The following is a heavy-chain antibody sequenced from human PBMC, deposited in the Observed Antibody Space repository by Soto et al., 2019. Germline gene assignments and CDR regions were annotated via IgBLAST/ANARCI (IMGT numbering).Heavy chain of an antibody. CDR1: TFTFSNYA. D-gene: IGHD6-13*01. CDR2: ISGSGGTT. Sequence: EVQLLESGGGLVQPGGSLRLSCAASTFTFSNYAMSWVRQAPGKGLEWVSVISGSGGTTYYPDSVKGRFTISRDNSKNTLCLQMNSLRAEDTAIYYCAKVGGGAAGISSRGWIEYWGQGTLVTVSS. V-gene: IGHV3-23*01. CDR3: AKVGGGAAGISSRGWIEY. J-gene: IGHJ4*02.